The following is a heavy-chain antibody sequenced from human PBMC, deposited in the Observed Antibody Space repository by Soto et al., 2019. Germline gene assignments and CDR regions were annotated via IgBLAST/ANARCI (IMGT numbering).Heavy chain of an antibody. D-gene: IGHD5-12*01. J-gene: IGHJ4*02. CDR2: IYYSGST. CDR1: GGSISSGGYY. Sequence: QVQLQESGPGLVKPSQTLSLTCTVSGGSISSGGYYWSWIRQHPGKGLEWIGYIYYSGSTYYNPSRKSRVTISVDTSKNQFSLKLSSVTAADTAVYYCARGEMATILIDYWGQGTLVTVSS. CDR3: ARGEMATILIDY. V-gene: IGHV4-31*03.